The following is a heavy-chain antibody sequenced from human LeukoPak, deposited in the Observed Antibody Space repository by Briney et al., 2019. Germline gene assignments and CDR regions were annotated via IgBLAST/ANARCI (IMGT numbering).Heavy chain of an antibody. CDR3: AKDYLVVGASSFDY. D-gene: IGHD1-26*01. CDR1: GFIFSSYE. Sequence: GGSLRLSCAVSGFIFSSYEMNWVRQAPGKGLEWVSYISSSGNIIYYADSVKGRFTISRDNSKNTLYLQMNSLRAEDTALYYCAKDYLVVGASSFDYWGQGTLVTVSS. CDR2: ISSSGNII. J-gene: IGHJ4*02. V-gene: IGHV3-48*03.